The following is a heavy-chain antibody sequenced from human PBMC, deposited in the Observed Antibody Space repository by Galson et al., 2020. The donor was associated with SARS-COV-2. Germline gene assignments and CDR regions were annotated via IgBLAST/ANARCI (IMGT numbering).Heavy chain of an antibody. CDR3: ARADMPTVGICSY. CDR2: LNPNGGGT. V-gene: IGHV1-2*02. Sequence: ASVKVSCKASGYTFTDYYIHWVRQAPGQGLEWMGWLNPNGGGTHYVQKFQDRVTMTTDTPINTVYMELSRLKSDDTAVYYCARADMPTVGICSYWGQGTQVTVSS. CDR1: GYTFTDYY. J-gene: IGHJ4*02. D-gene: IGHD1-26*01.